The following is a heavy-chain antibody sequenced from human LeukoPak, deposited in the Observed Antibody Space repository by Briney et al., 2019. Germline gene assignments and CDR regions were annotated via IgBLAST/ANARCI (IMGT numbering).Heavy chain of an antibody. CDR3: ARMSACSSTSCYIAY. Sequence: GGSLRLSCAASRSFFTTYGIHWARQAPGKGLEWVAMISFDGSNTLYTDSVKGRFTVSRDDSKNTVYLQMNSLRAEDTAVYYCARMSACSSTSCYIAYWGQGTLVTVSS. D-gene: IGHD2-2*02. V-gene: IGHV3-30*12. CDR1: RSFFTTYG. J-gene: IGHJ4*02. CDR2: ISFDGSNT.